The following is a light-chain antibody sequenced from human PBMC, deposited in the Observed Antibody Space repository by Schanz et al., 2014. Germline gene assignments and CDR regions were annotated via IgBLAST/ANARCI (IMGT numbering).Light chain of an antibody. V-gene: IGKV3-20*01. J-gene: IGKJ1*01. CDR1: QSVGGD. CDR2: GAS. CDR3: QQYGSSPPT. Sequence: EIVLTQSPGTLSLSPGERATLTCRASQSVGGDLAWYQKKPGQAPRLLIYGASSRATGIPDRFSGSGSGTEFTLTISSLQSEDFAVYYCQQYGSSPPTFGQGTKVEIK.